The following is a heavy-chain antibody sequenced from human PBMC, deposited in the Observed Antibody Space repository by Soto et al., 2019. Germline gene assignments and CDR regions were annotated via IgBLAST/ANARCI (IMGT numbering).Heavy chain of an antibody. CDR3: ARDSALYCSGGSCWAHGLFDY. J-gene: IGHJ4*02. CDR2: INPSGGST. CDR1: GYTFTSYY. D-gene: IGHD2-15*01. V-gene: IGHV1-46*01. Sequence: ASVKVSCKASGYTFTSYYMHWVRQAPGQGLEWMGIINPSGGSTSYAQKFQGRVTMTRDTSTSTVYMELSSLRSEDTAVYYCARDSALYCSGGSCWAHGLFDYWGQGTLVTVSS.